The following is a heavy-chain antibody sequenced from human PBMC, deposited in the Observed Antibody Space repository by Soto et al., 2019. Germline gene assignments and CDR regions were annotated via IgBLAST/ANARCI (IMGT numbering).Heavy chain of an antibody. J-gene: IGHJ4*02. Sequence: PGESLKISCAASGFTFSSYWMHWVRQVPGKVLLWVSRIDEYGSTINYADSVKGRFTISRDNARNTLYLEMNSLRAEDTALYYCTRDIGGKGAYWGPGTLVTVSS. D-gene: IGHD3-10*01. CDR3: TRDIGGKGAY. V-gene: IGHV3-74*01. CDR1: GFTFSSYW. CDR2: IDEYGSTI.